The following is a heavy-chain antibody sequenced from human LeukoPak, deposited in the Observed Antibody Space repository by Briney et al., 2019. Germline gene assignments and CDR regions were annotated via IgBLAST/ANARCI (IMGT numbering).Heavy chain of an antibody. D-gene: IGHD2-2*01. CDR1: GFSITGGYY. V-gene: IGHV4-38-2*02. J-gene: IGHJ4*02. CDR2: IYLDGGT. Sequence: SETLSLTCTVSGFSITGGYYWGWVRQPPGKGLEWIGSIYLDGGTYYNPALKSRVTVSVDTSRNQFSLTLNSVTATDTAVYYCARSPGGYCSSTSCYEFDYWGQGTLVTVSS. CDR3: ARSPGGYCSSTSCYEFDY.